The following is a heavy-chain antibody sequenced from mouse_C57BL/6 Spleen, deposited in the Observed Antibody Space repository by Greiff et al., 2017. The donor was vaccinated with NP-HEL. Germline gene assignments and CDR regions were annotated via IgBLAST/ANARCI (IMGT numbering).Heavy chain of an antibody. CDR1: GYTFTDYE. CDR2: IDPETGGT. Sequence: QVQLQQSGAELVRPGASVTLSCKASGYTFTDYEMHWVKQTPVHGLEWIGAIDPETGGTAYNQRFKGKAILTADQSSSTSYMELRSLTSEDSAGYYCTRKGGYYPFAYWGQGTLVTVSA. CDR3: TRKGGYYPFAY. V-gene: IGHV1-15*01. J-gene: IGHJ3*01. D-gene: IGHD2-3*01.